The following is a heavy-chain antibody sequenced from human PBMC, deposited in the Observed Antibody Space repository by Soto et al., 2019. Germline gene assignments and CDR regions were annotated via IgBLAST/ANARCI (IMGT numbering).Heavy chain of an antibody. V-gene: IGHV1-69*01. CDR2: IIPIFGSR. CDR3: ARGETYLGV. CDR1: RDTFSKYA. J-gene: IGHJ6*02. D-gene: IGHD3-16*01. Sequence: QVQLVQSGAEVKKPGSSVKVSCKASRDTFSKYAFNWVRQAPGQGLEWMGWIIPIFGSRNYAEKFQGRVTITADESTSTVYMELRSLRFEDTAVYYCARGETYLGVWGQGTTVTVSS.